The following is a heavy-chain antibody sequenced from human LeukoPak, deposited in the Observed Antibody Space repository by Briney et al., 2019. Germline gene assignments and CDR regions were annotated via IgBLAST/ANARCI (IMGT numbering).Heavy chain of an antibody. V-gene: IGHV1-2*02. CDR3: ARDSNDNPVWYFNL. CDR2: INPNSGGK. D-gene: IGHD1-14*01. CDR1: GYTFTDYY. Sequence: ASVKVSCKASGYTFTDYYIHWVRQAPGQGLEWMGWINPNSGGKYYPQKFQGRVTMTRDTSINIAYMELSRLRSDDTAMYYCARDSNDNPVWYFNLWGRGTLVTVSS. J-gene: IGHJ2*01.